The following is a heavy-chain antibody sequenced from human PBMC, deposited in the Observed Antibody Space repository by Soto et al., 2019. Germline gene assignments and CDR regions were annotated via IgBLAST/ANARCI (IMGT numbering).Heavy chain of an antibody. J-gene: IGHJ5*02. V-gene: IGHV3-33*08. CDR2: IWYDGSNK. CDR3: ARGTHYYGSVLFDP. CDR1: GFTFSSYG. Sequence: GGSLRLSCAGSGFTFSSYGMHWVRQAPGKGLEWVAVIWYDGSNKYYADSVKGRFTISRDNSKNTLYLQMNSLRAEDTAVYYYARGTHYYGSVLFDPWGQGTLVTVSS. D-gene: IGHD3-10*01.